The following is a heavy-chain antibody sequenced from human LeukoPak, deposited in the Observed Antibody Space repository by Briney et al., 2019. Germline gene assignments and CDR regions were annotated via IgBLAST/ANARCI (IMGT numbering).Heavy chain of an antibody. D-gene: IGHD6-13*01. CDR3: ARGIAAAGY. V-gene: IGHV1-69*13. J-gene: IGHJ4*02. CDR1: GGTFSSYA. CDR2: IIPILGTA. Sequence: SVKVSCKASGGTFSSYAISWVRQAPGQGPEWMGGIIPILGTANYAQKFQGRVTITADESTSTAYMELRSLRSDDTAVYYCARGIAAAGYWGQGTLVTVSS.